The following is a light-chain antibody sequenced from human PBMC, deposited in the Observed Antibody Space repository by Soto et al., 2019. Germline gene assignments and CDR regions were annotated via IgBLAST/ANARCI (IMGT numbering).Light chain of an antibody. Sequence: EIVPTQSPATLSSSPGERATLSCRASQSVGNSLAWYQQKPGQAPRLLIYDTSNMATGIPARFSGSGSETDFDLTISSLEPEYFAVYYCQTRINWPPSYTFGQGTKLEIK. CDR1: QSVGNS. CDR2: DTS. V-gene: IGKV3-11*01. J-gene: IGKJ2*01. CDR3: QTRINWPPSYT.